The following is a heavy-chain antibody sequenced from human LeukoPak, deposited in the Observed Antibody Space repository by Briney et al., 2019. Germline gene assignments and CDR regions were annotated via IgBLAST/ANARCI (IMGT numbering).Heavy chain of an antibody. CDR1: GFTFSSYE. J-gene: IGHJ4*02. CDR2: ISLSGTNI. Sequence: GGSLRLSCAASGFTFSSYEFIWVRQAPGKGLEWISYISLSGTNINYADSVQGRFAISRDNARSSLYLQMSSLRTDDTAVYYCARESDSGGYRFDSWGQGSLVTVSS. CDR3: ARESDSGGYRFDS. V-gene: IGHV3-48*03. D-gene: IGHD3-22*01.